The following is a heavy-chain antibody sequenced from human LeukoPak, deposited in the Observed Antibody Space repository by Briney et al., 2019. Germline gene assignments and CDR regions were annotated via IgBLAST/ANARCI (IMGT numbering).Heavy chain of an antibody. V-gene: IGHV3-23*01. D-gene: IGHD5-18*01. CDR1: GFTFSSYG. CDR3: AKMIQLWLEVLYFDY. Sequence: PGGSLRLSCAASGFTFSSYGMSWVRQAPGKGLEWVSAISGSGGSTYYADSVKGRFTISRDNSKNTLYLQMNSLRAEDTAVYYCAKMIQLWLEVLYFDYWGQGTLVTVSS. CDR2: ISGSGGST. J-gene: IGHJ4*02.